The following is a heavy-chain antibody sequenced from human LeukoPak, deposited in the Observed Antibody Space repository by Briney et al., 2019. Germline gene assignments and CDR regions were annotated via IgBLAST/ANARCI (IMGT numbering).Heavy chain of an antibody. CDR3: ARAMVRGVTINWFDP. D-gene: IGHD3-10*01. J-gene: IGHJ5*02. Sequence: ASVNVSCKASGYTFTSYAMHWVRQAPGQRREWMGWINAGNGNTKYSQKFQGRVTITRDTSASTAYMELSSLRSEDTAVYYCARAMVRGVTINWFDPWGQGTLVTVSS. CDR1: GYTFTSYA. V-gene: IGHV1-3*01. CDR2: INAGNGNT.